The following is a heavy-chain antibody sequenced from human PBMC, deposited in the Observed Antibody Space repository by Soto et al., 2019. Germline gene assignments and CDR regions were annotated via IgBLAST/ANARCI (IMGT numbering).Heavy chain of an antibody. CDR2: ANPDGSEK. V-gene: IGHV3-7*05. J-gene: IGHJ5*02. Sequence: GGSLRLSCAVSGFTITTYWMIWVRQAPGKGLEWVASANPDGSEKHYVDSVKGRFTISRDNSKNTLFLQMNSLRAEDTAVYYCAKEECSGGSCYPPNWFDPWGQGTLVTVSS. CDR1: GFTITTYW. D-gene: IGHD2-15*01. CDR3: AKEECSGGSCYPPNWFDP.